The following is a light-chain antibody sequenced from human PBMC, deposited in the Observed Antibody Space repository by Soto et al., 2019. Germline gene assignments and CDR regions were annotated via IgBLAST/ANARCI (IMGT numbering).Light chain of an antibody. V-gene: IGKV3-15*01. Sequence: EIVLTQSPGTLSLSPGARATLSCRARQTVRNNYLAWYQQKPGQAPRLLIYDASSRATGIPARFSGSGSGTEFTLTISSLQSEDFAVYYCQQYNNWPRTFGQGTKVDIK. J-gene: IGKJ1*01. CDR1: QTVRNN. CDR3: QQYNNWPRT. CDR2: DAS.